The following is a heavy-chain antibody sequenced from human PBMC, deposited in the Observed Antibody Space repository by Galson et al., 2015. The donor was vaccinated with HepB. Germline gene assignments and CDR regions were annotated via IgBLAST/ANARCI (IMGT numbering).Heavy chain of an antibody. D-gene: IGHD3-10*01. CDR1: GFTFNNFV. CDR2: ITSGGGT. CDR3: AKGLTMVRGVIYYGMDV. J-gene: IGHJ6*02. Sequence: SLRLSCAASGFTFNNFVMSWVRQAPGKGLEWLSVITSGGGTFYAASVKGRFTISRDNSKNTLYLEMNSLRGEDTAVYYCAKGLTMVRGVIYYGMDVWGQGTTVTVSS. V-gene: IGHV3-23*01.